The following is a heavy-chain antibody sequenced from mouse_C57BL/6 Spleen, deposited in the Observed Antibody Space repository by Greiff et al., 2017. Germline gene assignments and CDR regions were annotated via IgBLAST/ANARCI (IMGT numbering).Heavy chain of an antibody. J-gene: IGHJ4*01. CDR3: ARRGYYGSSSLYYYAMDY. CDR1: GFSLTSYG. CDR2: IWSGGST. Sequence: QVQLKQSGPGLVQPSQSLSITCTVSGFSLTSYGVHWVRQSPGKGLEWLGVIWSGGSTDYNAAFISRLSISKDNSKSQVFFKMNSLQADDTAIYYCARRGYYGSSSLYYYAMDYWGQGTSVTVSS. V-gene: IGHV2-2*01. D-gene: IGHD1-1*01.